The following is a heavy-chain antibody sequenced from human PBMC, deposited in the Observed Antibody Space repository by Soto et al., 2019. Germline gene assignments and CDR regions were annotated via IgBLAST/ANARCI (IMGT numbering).Heavy chain of an antibody. D-gene: IGHD3-9*01. CDR3: ARSRYFDWLPHDS. CDR2: VYHSGDT. CDR1: GGSISTSNW. J-gene: IGHJ4*02. V-gene: IGHV4-4*02. Sequence: QVQLQESSPGLVKPSGTLSLTCAVSGGSISTSNWWAWVRQSPGKGLEWLGEVYHSGDTNYNPSLKSRVTVSVDYPKNQFSLKLTSVTAADTAVYFCARSRYFDWLPHDSWGQGTLVTVSS.